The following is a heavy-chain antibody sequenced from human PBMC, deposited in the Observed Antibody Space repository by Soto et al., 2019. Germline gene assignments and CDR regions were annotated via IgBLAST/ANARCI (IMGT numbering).Heavy chain of an antibody. CDR3: ARDTVARKALVVPAATDY. Sequence: GGSLRLSCAASGFTFSSYAMHWVRQAPGKGLEWVAVISYDGSNKYYADSVKGRFTISRDNSKNTLYLQMNSLRAEDTAVYYCARDTVARKALVVPAATDYWGQGTLVTVSS. CDR1: GFTFSSYA. CDR2: ISYDGSNK. D-gene: IGHD2-2*01. V-gene: IGHV3-30-3*01. J-gene: IGHJ4*02.